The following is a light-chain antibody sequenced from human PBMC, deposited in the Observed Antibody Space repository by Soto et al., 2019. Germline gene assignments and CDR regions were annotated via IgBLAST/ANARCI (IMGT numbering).Light chain of an antibody. Sequence: EIVLTQSPGTVSLSPGERATLSCRTSQSVSSSYLAWYQQKPGQAPRLLIYGASSRATGIPDRFSGSGSGTDFTLTISRLEPEDFAVYYCQQYGSSPALTFGGGTKVDI. CDR2: GAS. CDR1: QSVSSSY. CDR3: QQYGSSPALT. V-gene: IGKV3-20*01. J-gene: IGKJ4*01.